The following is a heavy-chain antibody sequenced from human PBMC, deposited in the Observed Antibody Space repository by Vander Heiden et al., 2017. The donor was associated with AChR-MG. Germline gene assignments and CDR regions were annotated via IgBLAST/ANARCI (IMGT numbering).Heavy chain of an antibody. D-gene: IGHD3-9*01. V-gene: IGHV3-15*01. CDR3: TTEETINFDWLYNMDV. CDR1: GFTFSNAW. Sequence: EVQLVESGGGLVTPGGSLRLSCAASGFTFSNAWRSWVRQAPGKGLEWVGRIKSKTDGGTTDYAAPVKGRFTISRDDSKNTLYLQMNSLKTQDTAVYYCTTEETINFDWLYNMDVWGKGTTVTVSS. J-gene: IGHJ6*03. CDR2: IKSKTDGGTT.